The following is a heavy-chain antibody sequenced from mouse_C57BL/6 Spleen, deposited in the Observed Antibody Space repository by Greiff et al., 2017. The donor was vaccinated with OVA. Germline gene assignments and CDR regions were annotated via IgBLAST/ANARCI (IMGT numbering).Heavy chain of an antibody. V-gene: IGHV1-4*01. CDR3: ARRGQLVFDY. CDR2: INPSSGYT. J-gene: IGHJ2*01. D-gene: IGHD3-2*01. CDR1: GYTFTSYT. Sequence: VQLQESGAELARPGASVKMSCKASGYTFTSYTMHWVKQRPGQGLEWIGYINPSSGYTKYNQKFKDKATLTADKSSSTAYMQLSSLTSEDSAVYYCARRGQLVFDYWGQGTTLTVSS.